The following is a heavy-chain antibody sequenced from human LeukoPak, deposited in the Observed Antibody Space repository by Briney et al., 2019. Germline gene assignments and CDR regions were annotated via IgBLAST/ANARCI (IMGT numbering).Heavy chain of an antibody. CDR1: GFTFSSYP. Sequence: GGSLRLSCAASGFTFSSYPMSWVRQAPGKGLEWVSSISGGGSNTDYADSVKGRFTISRDDSKNTLYLQMNSLRAEDTAVYYCAKYMPPAMQPFFDYWGQGTLVTVSS. V-gene: IGHV3-23*01. D-gene: IGHD2-2*01. CDR2: ISGGGSNT. J-gene: IGHJ4*02. CDR3: AKYMPPAMQPFFDY.